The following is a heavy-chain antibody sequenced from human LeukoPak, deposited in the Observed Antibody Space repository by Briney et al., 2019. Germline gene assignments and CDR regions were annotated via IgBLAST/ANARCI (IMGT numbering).Heavy chain of an antibody. CDR2: ISIFSSTI. Sequence: GGSLRLSCAASGFTFSSYSMNWVRQAPGKGLEWVSYISIFSSTIYYADSVKGRFTISRDDANSLVYLQMNSLRAEDTAVYYCARTNERELDYWGQGTLVTVSS. V-gene: IGHV3-48*01. J-gene: IGHJ4*02. CDR3: ARTNERELDY. D-gene: IGHD1-26*01. CDR1: GFTFSSYS.